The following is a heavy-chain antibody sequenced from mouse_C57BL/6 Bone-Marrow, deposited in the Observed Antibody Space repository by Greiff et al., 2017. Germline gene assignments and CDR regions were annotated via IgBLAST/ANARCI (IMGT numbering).Heavy chain of an antibody. V-gene: IGHV1-12*01. CDR3: ARSRGPYDGYWFAY. CDR1: GYTFTSYN. J-gene: IGHJ3*01. D-gene: IGHD2-3*01. Sequence: SGAELVRPGASVKMSCKASGYTFTSYNMHWVKQTPRQGLEWIGAIYPGNGDTSYNQKFKGKATLTVDKSSSTAYMQLSSLTSEDSAVYFCARSRGPYDGYWFAYWGQGTLVTVSA. CDR2: IYPGNGDT.